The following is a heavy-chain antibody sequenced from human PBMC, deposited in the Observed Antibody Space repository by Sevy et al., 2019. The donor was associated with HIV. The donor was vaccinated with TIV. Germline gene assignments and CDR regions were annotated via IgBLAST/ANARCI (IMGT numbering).Heavy chain of an antibody. Sequence: SETLSLTCAVSGGSLNNGGYSWSWIRQPPGKGLEWIGYIYHSGSTYYHPSLKSRVTISVDRSKNQFSLKLNSVTAADTAIYYCARGPYYYGSGSPRGVDYWGQGTLVTVSS. CDR2: IYHSGST. J-gene: IGHJ4*02. CDR1: GGSLNNGGYS. V-gene: IGHV4-30-2*01. D-gene: IGHD3-10*01. CDR3: ARGPYYYGSGSPRGVDY.